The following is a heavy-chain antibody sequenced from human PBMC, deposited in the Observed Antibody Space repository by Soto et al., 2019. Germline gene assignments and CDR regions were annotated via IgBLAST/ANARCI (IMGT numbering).Heavy chain of an antibody. V-gene: IGHV3-30-3*01. CDR1: GFTFSSYA. J-gene: IGHJ6*02. D-gene: IGHD4-17*01. CDR2: ISYDGSNK. CDR3: ARDNENYGDYVRYYYYGMDV. Sequence: GGSLRLSCAASGFTFSSYAMHWVRQAPGKGLEWVAVISYDGSNKYYADSVKGRFTISRDNSKNTLYLQMNSLRAEDTAVYYCARDNENYGDYVRYYYYGMDVWGQGTTVTVSS.